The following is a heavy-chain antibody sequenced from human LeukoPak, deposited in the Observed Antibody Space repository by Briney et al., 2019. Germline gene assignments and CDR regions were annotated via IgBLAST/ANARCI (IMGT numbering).Heavy chain of an antibody. CDR2: INHSGST. Sequence: PSETLSLTCAVYGGSFSGYYWSWIRQPPGKGLEWIGEINHSGSTYYNPSLKSRVTISVDTSKNQFSLKLSSVAAADTAVYYCARVQQQLFDYWGQGTLVTVSS. CDR3: ARVQQQLFDY. V-gene: IGHV4-34*01. J-gene: IGHJ4*02. CDR1: GGSFSGYY. D-gene: IGHD6-13*01.